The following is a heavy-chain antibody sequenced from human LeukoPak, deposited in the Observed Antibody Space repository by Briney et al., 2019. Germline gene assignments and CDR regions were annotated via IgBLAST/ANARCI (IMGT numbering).Heavy chain of an antibody. J-gene: IGHJ6*03. V-gene: IGHV1-46*01. CDR1: GYTFTGYY. Sequence: GASVKVSCKASGYTFTGYYMHWVRQAPGQGLEWMGIINPSGGSTSYAQKFQGRVTMTRDMSTSTVYMELSSLRSEDTAVYYCARADRADYGDSDYYYMDVWGKGTTVTVSS. D-gene: IGHD4-17*01. CDR3: ARADRADYGDSDYYYMDV. CDR2: INPSGGST.